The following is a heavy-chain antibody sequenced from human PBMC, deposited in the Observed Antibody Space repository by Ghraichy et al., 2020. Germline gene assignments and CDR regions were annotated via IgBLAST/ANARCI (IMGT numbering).Heavy chain of an antibody. CDR2: INHSGST. CDR3: ARGPIAVAGLLFDY. Sequence: SETLSLTCAVYGGSFSGYYWSWIRQPPGKELEWIGEINHSGSTNYNPSLKSRVTISVDTSKNQFSLKLSSVTAADTAVYYCARGPIAVAGLLFDYWGQGTLVTVSS. J-gene: IGHJ4*02. V-gene: IGHV4-34*01. CDR1: GGSFSGYY. D-gene: IGHD6-19*01.